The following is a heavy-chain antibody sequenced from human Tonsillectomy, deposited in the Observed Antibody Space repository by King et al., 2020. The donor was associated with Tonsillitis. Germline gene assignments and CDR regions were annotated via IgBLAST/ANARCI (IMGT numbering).Heavy chain of an antibody. D-gene: IGHD2-8*01. Sequence: QLVQSGAEVKKPGASVKVSCKASGYTFTSYGISWVRQAPGQGLEWMGGISAYNANTNYAQKLQGIVTMTTDTSTITAYMEMRSLRSDDTAVYYCARDIVLRGPHLKDYYGMDVWGQETTVTVSS. V-gene: IGHV1-18*01. CDR3: ARDIVLRGPHLKDYYGMDV. CDR2: ISAYNANT. J-gene: IGHJ6*02. CDR1: GYTFTSYG.